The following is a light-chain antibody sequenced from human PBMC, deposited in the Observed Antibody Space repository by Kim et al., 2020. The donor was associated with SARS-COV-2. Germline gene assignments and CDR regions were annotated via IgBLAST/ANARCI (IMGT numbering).Light chain of an antibody. Sequence: LSPGEAATLSCRASQSVDSGRLAWYQQTPGQPPRLLIYGASTRATGIPNRFSGSGSGTDFTLTISRLEPEDFAVYYCQQYAASRTFGQGTKVDIK. CDR2: GAS. J-gene: IGKJ1*01. CDR3: QQYAASRT. CDR1: QSVDSGR. V-gene: IGKV3-20*01.